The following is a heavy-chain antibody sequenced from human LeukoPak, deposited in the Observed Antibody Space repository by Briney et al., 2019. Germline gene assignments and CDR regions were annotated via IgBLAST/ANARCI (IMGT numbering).Heavy chain of an antibody. Sequence: PGESLKIPCKGSGYSVTSYWIGWVRQMPGKGLEYMGIIHPGDSDTRYSPSFQGQVTISVDRSSSTAYIQWSRLKASDTAMYYCATHPGGLQSGFDNWGQGTLATVSS. CDR1: GYSVTSYW. D-gene: IGHD5-24*01. J-gene: IGHJ4*02. CDR2: IHPGDSDT. V-gene: IGHV5-51*01. CDR3: ATHPGGLQSGFDN.